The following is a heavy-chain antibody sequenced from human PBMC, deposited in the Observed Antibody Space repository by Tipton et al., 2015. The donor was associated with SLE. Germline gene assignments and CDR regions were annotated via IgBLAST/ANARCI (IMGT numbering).Heavy chain of an antibody. CDR2: IYSSGNT. Sequence: GSLRLSCTVSGGSIGSSSYYWDWVRQPPGKGLEWIGTIYSSGNTYYHPSLKSRVAISVDTSKNHFSLKLSSVTAADTAVYYCARHVNWGLDYWGQGTLVTVSS. J-gene: IGHJ4*02. V-gene: IGHV4-39*07. D-gene: IGHD7-27*01. CDR3: ARHVNWGLDY. CDR1: GGSIGSSSYY.